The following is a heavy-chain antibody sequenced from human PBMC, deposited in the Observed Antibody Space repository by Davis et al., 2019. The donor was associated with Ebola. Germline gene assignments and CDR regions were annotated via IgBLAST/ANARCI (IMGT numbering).Heavy chain of an antibody. V-gene: IGHV3-53*04. CDR2: IYSGGST. Sequence: PGGSLRLSCAASGFTVSSSYLSWVRQAPGRGLEWVSLIYSGGSTFYADSVKGRFTISRHNSKNTLYLQMNSLRAEDTAVYYCARVSVVVTTIIHGMDVWGQGTTVTVSS. D-gene: IGHD2-21*02. CDR3: ARVSVVVTTIIHGMDV. J-gene: IGHJ6*02. CDR1: GFTVSSSY.